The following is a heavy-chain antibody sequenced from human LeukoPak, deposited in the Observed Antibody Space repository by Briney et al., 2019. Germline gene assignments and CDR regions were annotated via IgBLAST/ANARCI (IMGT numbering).Heavy chain of an antibody. CDR2: IYTSGST. D-gene: IGHD3-22*01. J-gene: IGHJ5*02. CDR3: AREVVRHYYDSSGYHNWFDP. V-gene: IGHV4-61*02. Sequence: SETLSLTCTVSGGSISSGSYYWSWIRQPAGKGLEWIGRIYTSGSTNYNPSLKSRVTISVDTSKNQFSLKLSSVTAADTAVYYCAREVVRHYYDSSGYHNWFDPWGQGTLVTVSS. CDR1: GGSISSGSYY.